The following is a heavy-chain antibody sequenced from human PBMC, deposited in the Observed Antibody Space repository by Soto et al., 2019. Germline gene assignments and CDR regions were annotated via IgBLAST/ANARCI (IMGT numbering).Heavy chain of an antibody. V-gene: IGHV5-51*01. CDR2: IYPGDSDT. CDR3: ARQDIGYCSSTSCPGNYYYYYYMDV. CDR1: GYSFTSYW. D-gene: IGHD2-2*01. Sequence: GESLKISCKGSGYSFTSYWIGWVRQMPGKGLEWMEIIYPGDSDTRYSPSFQGQVTISADKSISTAYLQWSSLKASDTAMYYCARQDIGYCSSTSCPGNYYYYYYMDVWGKGTTVTVSS. J-gene: IGHJ6*03.